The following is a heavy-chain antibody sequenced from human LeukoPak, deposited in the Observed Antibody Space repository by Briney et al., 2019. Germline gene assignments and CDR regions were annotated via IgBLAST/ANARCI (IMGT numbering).Heavy chain of an antibody. Sequence: GGSLRLSCAASGFSFSSYGMHWVRQAPGKGLVWVSRINSDGSSTSYADSVKGRFTISRDNAKNTLYLQMNSLRAEDTAVYYCARDSGSYLVDYWGQGTLVTVSS. CDR2: INSDGSST. D-gene: IGHD1-26*01. V-gene: IGHV3-74*01. CDR3: ARDSGSYLVDY. J-gene: IGHJ4*02. CDR1: GFSFSSYG.